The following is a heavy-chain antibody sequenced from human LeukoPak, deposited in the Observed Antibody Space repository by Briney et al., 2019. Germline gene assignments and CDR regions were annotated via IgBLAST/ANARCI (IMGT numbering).Heavy chain of an antibody. V-gene: IGHV4-59*01. CDR3: VRWVVAATWLFDP. CDR1: GGSISSYY. CDR2: IHYSGST. J-gene: IGHJ5*02. Sequence: SETLSLTCTVSGGSISSYYWSWIRQPPGKGPGWIGYIHYSGSTNYNPSLKSRVTTSVDTSKNQFSLKPSSVTAADTAVYYCVRWVVAATWLFDPWGQGTLVTVSS. D-gene: IGHD2-15*01.